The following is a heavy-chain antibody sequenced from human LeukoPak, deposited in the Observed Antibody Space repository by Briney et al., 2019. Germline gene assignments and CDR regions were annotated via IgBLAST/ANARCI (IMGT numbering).Heavy chain of an antibody. CDR1: GDSINDYY. CDR2: IYYSGST. Sequence: SETLSLTCTVSGDSINDYYWSWIRQPPGKGLEWIGYIYYSGSTNYNPSLKSRVTISLDTSKNQFSLKLTSVTAADTAVYYCARTGYNSAWNVYFDNWGQGTLVTVSS. J-gene: IGHJ4*02. D-gene: IGHD6-19*01. CDR3: ARTGYNSAWNVYFDN. V-gene: IGHV4-59*01.